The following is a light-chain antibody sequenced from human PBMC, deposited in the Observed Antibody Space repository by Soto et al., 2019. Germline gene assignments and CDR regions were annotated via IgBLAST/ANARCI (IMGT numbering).Light chain of an antibody. CDR3: QQSGSSRPGT. Sequence: EIVLTQSPGTLSLSPGERATLSCRASQSVSSSYLAWYQQKPGQAPRLLIYGASSRATGIPDRFSGSGSGTDFTLTISRLEPADFDVYSCQQSGSSRPGTFGQGTKLEIK. J-gene: IGKJ2*01. V-gene: IGKV3-20*01. CDR1: QSVSSSY. CDR2: GAS.